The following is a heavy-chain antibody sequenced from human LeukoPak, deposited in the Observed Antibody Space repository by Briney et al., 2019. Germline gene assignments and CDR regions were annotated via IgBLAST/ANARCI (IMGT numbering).Heavy chain of an antibody. CDR1: GFTFSNHW. V-gene: IGHV3-74*01. J-gene: IGHJ4*01. CDR3: ARGPGSSGGAYVGDY. CDR2: IDGGGSST. D-gene: IGHD3-22*01. Sequence: PGGSLRLSCVASGFTFSNHWMHWVRQVPGKGLVWVSRIDGGGSSTSYADSVKGRFSISRDNGENTLYLQMNSLRVEDTAVYYCARGPGSSGGAYVGDYWDHGTLVTVSS.